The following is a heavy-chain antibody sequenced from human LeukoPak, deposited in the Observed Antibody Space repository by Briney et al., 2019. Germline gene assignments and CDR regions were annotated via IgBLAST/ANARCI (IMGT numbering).Heavy chain of an antibody. CDR3: ARDGGSYYSNYYYYMDV. V-gene: IGHV1-18*01. CDR2: ISAYNGNT. Sequence: ASVKASCKASGYTFTSYGISWVRQAPGQGLEWMGWISAYNGNTNYAQKLQGRVTMTTDTSTSTAYMELRSLRSDDTAVYYCARDGGSYYSNYYYYMDVWGKGTTVTVSS. J-gene: IGHJ6*03. CDR1: GYTFTSYG. D-gene: IGHD1-26*01.